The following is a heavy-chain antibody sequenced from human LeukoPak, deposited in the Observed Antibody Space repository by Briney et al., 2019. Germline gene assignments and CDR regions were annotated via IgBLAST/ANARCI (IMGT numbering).Heavy chain of an antibody. CDR2: VYYSGST. V-gene: IGHV4-39*07. CDR1: GGSISTTNYY. CDR3: ARDVVAAPGTWDY. J-gene: IGHJ4*02. Sequence: SETLSLTCTVSGGSISTTNYYWGWIRQSPGKGLEWFGCVYYSGSTYYNPSLKSRVTISVDTSQNQFSLQLTSVTAADTAVYYCARDVVAAPGTWDYWGQGTLVTVSS. D-gene: IGHD6-13*01.